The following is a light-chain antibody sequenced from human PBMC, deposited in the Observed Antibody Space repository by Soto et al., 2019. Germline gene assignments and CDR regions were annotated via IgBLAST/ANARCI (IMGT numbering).Light chain of an antibody. Sequence: QSVLTQPPSVSEAPRQRVTISCPGSSSNIGNNAVNWYQQLPGKAPKLLIYYDDLLPSGVSERFSGSKSGTSASLAISGLQSEDEADYYCAAWDDSLNGYVFGTGTKVTVL. CDR1: SSNIGNNA. CDR3: AAWDDSLNGYV. V-gene: IGLV1-36*01. CDR2: YDD. J-gene: IGLJ1*01.